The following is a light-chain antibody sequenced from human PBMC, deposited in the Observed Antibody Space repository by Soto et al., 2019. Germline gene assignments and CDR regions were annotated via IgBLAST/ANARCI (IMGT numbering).Light chain of an antibody. V-gene: IGKV3-20*01. CDR1: QSVTSNY. Sequence: EIVLTQSPGALSLSPGERATVSCRASQSVTSNYLAWYQQKPCQAPRLLIDGASSSATGIPDRLSGSGSGPDFTLTISSLEREDSAVYYCQQYGSSPGLFTFGPGTKVEFK. J-gene: IGKJ3*01. CDR2: GAS. CDR3: QQYGSSPGLFT.